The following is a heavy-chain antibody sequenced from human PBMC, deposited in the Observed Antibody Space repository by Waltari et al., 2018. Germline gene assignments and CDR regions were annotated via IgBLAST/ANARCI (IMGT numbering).Heavy chain of an antibody. CDR1: GYTFTSYD. D-gene: IGHD3-3*01. CDR3: ARGDLYDFWSGTPPDY. V-gene: IGHV1-8*01. Sequence: QVQLVQSGAEVKKPGASVKVSCKASGYTFTSYDINWVRQATGQGLEWMGWMNPNSGNTGYAQKFQGRVTMTRNTSISTAYMELSSLRSEDTAVYYCARGDLYDFWSGTPPDYWGQGTLVTVSS. CDR2: MNPNSGNT. J-gene: IGHJ4*02.